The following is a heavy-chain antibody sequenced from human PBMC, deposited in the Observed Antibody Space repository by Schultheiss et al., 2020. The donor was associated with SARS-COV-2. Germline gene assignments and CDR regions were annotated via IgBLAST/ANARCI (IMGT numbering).Heavy chain of an antibody. CDR3: ARVMGATGAFDI. CDR1: GYTFSSYG. D-gene: IGHD1-26*01. CDR2: IAGYNGDT. V-gene: IGHV1-18*01. J-gene: IGHJ3*02. Sequence: ASVKVSCKVSGYTFSSYGISWVRQAPGQGLEWMGWIAGYNGDTKYAQKFQDRATMTTDTSTSTAYMELSRLRSDDTAVYYCARVMGATGAFDIWGQGTMVTVSS.